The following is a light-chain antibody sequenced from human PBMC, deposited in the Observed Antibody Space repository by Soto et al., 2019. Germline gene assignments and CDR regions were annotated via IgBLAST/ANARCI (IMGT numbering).Light chain of an antibody. CDR2: DAS. CDR1: QSVSTC. J-gene: IGKJ2*01. V-gene: IGKV1-5*01. CDR3: QQYNTFPYT. Sequence: DIQMTQSPSTLSASVGDRVTITCRASQSVSTCLAWYQQKPAKAPKILIHDASSLESGVPSRFSGSASGTEFTLIISSLQAEDFATYYCQQYNTFPYTFGQGTKLEIK.